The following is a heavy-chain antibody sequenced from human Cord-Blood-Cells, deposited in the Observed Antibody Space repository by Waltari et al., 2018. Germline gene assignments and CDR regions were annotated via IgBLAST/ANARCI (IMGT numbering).Heavy chain of an antibody. V-gene: IGHV3-7*01. CDR1: GFTFSSFW. J-gene: IGHJ4*02. Sequence: EVQLVESGGGLVQPGGSLRLPCAASGFTFSSFWMRWVRQAPGKGLEWVANIKQDGSEKYYVDSVKGRFTISRDNAKNSLYLQMNSLRAEDTAVYYCARDRSNAFDYWGQGTLVTVSS. CDR3: ARDRSNAFDY. CDR2: IKQDGSEK.